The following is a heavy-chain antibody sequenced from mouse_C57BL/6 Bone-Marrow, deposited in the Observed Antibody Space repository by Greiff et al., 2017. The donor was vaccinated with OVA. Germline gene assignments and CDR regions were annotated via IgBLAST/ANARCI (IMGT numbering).Heavy chain of an antibody. CDR3: ARVVITTVVAPHYFDY. CDR2: IWWDDDK. Sequence: QVTLKVSGPGILQPSQTLSLTCSFSGFSLRTFGMGVGWIRQPSGKGLEWLAHIWWDDDKYYNPALKSRLTISKDTSKNQVFLKIANVDTADTATYYCARVVITTVVAPHYFDYWGQGTTLTVSS. V-gene: IGHV8-8*01. D-gene: IGHD1-1*01. J-gene: IGHJ2*01. CDR1: GFSLRTFGMG.